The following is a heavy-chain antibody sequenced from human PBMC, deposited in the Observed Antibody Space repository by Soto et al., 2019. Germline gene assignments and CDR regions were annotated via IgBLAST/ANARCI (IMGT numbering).Heavy chain of an antibody. CDR2: ISYDGSNK. J-gene: IGHJ4*02. D-gene: IGHD3-22*01. Sequence: QVRLVESGGGVVQPGRSLRLSCAASGFTFSSYGMHWVRQAPGKGLEWVAVISYDGSNKYYADSVKGRFTIPRDNSKNTLYLQMNSLRAEDTAVYYCAKLPSTYFYDSSGYDWGQGPLVTVSS. CDR3: AKLPSTYFYDSSGYD. V-gene: IGHV3-30*18. CDR1: GFTFSSYG.